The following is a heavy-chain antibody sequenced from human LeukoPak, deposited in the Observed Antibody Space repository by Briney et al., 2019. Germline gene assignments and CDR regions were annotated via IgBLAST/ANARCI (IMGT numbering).Heavy chain of an antibody. CDR2: IYYTGDS. D-gene: IGHD4-17*01. V-gene: IGHV4-59*01. Sequence: SETLSLTCNVSGASISSNYWSWIRQPPGKALEWIGYIYYTGDSNYNPSLKSRVTMSMDTSKNQFSLKVTSVTAADTAVYYCARYCRNGGYMLDYWGQGTLVTVSS. J-gene: IGHJ4*02. CDR3: ARYCRNGGYMLDY. CDR1: GASISSNY.